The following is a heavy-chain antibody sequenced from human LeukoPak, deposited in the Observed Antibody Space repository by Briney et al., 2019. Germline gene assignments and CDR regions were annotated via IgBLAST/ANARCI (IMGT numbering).Heavy chain of an antibody. J-gene: IGHJ5*02. Sequence: ASVKVSCKASGGTFSSYAISWVRQAPGQGLEWMGGIIPIFGTANYAQKFQGRVTITTDESTSTAYMELSSLRSEDTAVYYCARGLIAVAGTGWFDPWGQGTLVTVSS. CDR3: ARGLIAVAGTGWFDP. CDR2: IIPIFGTA. V-gene: IGHV1-69*05. D-gene: IGHD6-19*01. CDR1: GGTFSSYA.